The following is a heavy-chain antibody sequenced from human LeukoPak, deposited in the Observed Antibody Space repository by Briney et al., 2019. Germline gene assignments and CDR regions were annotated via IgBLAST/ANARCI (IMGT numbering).Heavy chain of an antibody. V-gene: IGHV4-34*01. CDR3: ARSRSRPLLPPFPKSQYYFDF. CDR2: INQIGST. CDR1: AGSFSDYY. D-gene: IGHD2-21*01. J-gene: IGHJ4*02. Sequence: SETLSLTCAVYAGSFSDYYWSWIRQPPGKGLQWIGEINQIGSTNYSPSLKSRVTISVDTSKNQFSLKLRSVTAADTATYYCARSRSRPLLPPFPKSQYYFDFWGQGTLATVSS.